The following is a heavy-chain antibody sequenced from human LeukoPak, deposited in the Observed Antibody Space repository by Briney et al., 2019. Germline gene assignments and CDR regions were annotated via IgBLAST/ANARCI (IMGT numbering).Heavy chain of an antibody. CDR2: ISGDGGTT. J-gene: IGHJ4*02. D-gene: IGHD1-14*01. Sequence: GGSLRLSCAASVFNFYAHAMNWVRQAPGKPLEWVSLISGDGGTTHYADSVKGRFTISRDNSRNSLYLQMKSLRTEDTALYYCAKRSGSPHNFDYWGRGTLVTVSS. CDR3: AKRSGSPHNFDY. CDR1: VFNFYAHA. V-gene: IGHV3-43*02.